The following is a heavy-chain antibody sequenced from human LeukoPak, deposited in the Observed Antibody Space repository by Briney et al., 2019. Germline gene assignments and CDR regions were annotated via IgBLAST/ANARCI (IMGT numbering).Heavy chain of an antibody. V-gene: IGHV3-30*04. CDR3: ARSTGPTLLYYYGMDV. D-gene: IGHD3-9*01. CDR2: ISYDGSNN. Sequence: GGSLRLSCAASGFTFSSYAMHWVRQAPGKGLEWVAVISYDGSNNYYADSVKGRFTISRDNSKNTLYLQMNSLRAEDTAVYYCARSTGPTLLYYYGMDVWGQGTTVTVSS. J-gene: IGHJ6*02. CDR1: GFTFSSYA.